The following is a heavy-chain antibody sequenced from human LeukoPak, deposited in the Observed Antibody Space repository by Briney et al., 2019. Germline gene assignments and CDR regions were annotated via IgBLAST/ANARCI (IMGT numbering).Heavy chain of an antibody. D-gene: IGHD1-26*01. Sequence: PGGSLRLSCAASGFTFSNYGMHWVRQAPGKGLEWVAVIWYDGSNKYYADSVKGRFTISRDNSKNTLYLQMNSLRAEDTAVYFCARDREISAFSALDLWGQGTVVTVSS. CDR2: IWYDGSNK. J-gene: IGHJ3*01. CDR3: ARDREISAFSALDL. V-gene: IGHV3-33*01. CDR1: GFTFSNYG.